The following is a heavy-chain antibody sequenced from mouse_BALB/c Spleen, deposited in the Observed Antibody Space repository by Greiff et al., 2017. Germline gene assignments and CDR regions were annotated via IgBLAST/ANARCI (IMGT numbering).Heavy chain of an antibody. Sequence: QVQLQQSGAELARPGASVKMSCKASGYTFTSYTMHWVKQRPGQGLEWIGYINPSSGYTNYNQKFKDKATLTADKSSSTAYMQLSSLTSEDSAVYYSARSGDDHYYAMDYWGQGTSVTVSS. CDR3: ARSGDDHYYAMDY. CDR1: GYTFTSYT. CDR2: INPSSGYT. J-gene: IGHJ4*01. D-gene: IGHD3-2*02. V-gene: IGHV1-4*01.